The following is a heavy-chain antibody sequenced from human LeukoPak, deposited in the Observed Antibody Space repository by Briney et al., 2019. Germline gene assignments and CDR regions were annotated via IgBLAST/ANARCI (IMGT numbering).Heavy chain of an antibody. Sequence: ASVKVSCKASGYTFTGYYMHWVRPAPGQGLEWMGWINLNRGGTNYAQKFQGRVTMTRDTSSSTADMELSRLRSDDTAVYYCARGSVRGPGSYYHVPVDYWGQGTLVTVSS. CDR1: GYTFTGYY. CDR3: ARGSVRGPGSYYHVPVDY. D-gene: IGHD3-10*01. J-gene: IGHJ4*02. CDR2: INLNRGGT. V-gene: IGHV1-2*02.